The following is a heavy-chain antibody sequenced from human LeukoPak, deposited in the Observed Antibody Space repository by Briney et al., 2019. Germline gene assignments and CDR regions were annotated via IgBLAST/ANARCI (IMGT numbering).Heavy chain of an antibody. D-gene: IGHD6-19*01. CDR1: GFTFSSYA. V-gene: IGHV3-23*01. Sequence: PGGSLRLSCAASGFTFSSYAMSWVRQAPGKGLEWVSAISGSGGSTYYADSVKGRFTISRDNPKNTLYLQMNSLRAEDTAVYYCAKDHGYSSGWNPFDYWGQGTLVTVSS. J-gene: IGHJ4*02. CDR3: AKDHGYSSGWNPFDY. CDR2: ISGSGGST.